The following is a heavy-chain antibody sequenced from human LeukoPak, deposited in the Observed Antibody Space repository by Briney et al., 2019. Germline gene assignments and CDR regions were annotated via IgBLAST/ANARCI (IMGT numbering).Heavy chain of an antibody. J-gene: IGHJ6*02. CDR2: MNRNSGNT. CDR3: ARGGATGRDV. V-gene: IGHV1-8*01. D-gene: IGHD4/OR15-4a*01. CDR1: GYTFTSYD. Sequence: ASVKVSCKASGYTFTSYDFNWVRQATGQGLEWMGWMNRNSGNTGYAQMVQGRVTMIRNTSISTAYMELSIRRSEDTAVYYWARGGATGRDVWVRGTTDSVAS.